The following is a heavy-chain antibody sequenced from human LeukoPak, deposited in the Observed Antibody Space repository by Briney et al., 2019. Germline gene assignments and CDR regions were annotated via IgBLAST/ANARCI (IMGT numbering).Heavy chain of an antibody. J-gene: IGHJ4*02. Sequence: GGSLRLSCAASGFTYSNYAMTWVRQAPGKGLEWVSAISGSGGSTYYADSVKGRFTISRDNSKNTLYLQMNSLRAEDTAVYYCAKEPYSVSRRCYFDYWGQGTLVTVSS. CDR1: GFTYSNYA. CDR2: ISGSGGST. CDR3: AKEPYSVSRRCYFDY. V-gene: IGHV3-23*01. D-gene: IGHD6-13*01.